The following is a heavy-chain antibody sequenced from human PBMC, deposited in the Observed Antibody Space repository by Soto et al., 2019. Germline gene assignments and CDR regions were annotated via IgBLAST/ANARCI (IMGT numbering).Heavy chain of an antibody. CDR1: GFPFSSYA. CDR3: AKDVGSSSWYVEKDYYYGMDV. CDR2: ISGSGGST. D-gene: IGHD6-13*01. V-gene: IGHV3-23*01. J-gene: IGHJ6*02. Sequence: GGSLRLSCAASGFPFSSYAMSWVRQAPGKGLEWVSAISGSGGSTYYADSVKGRFTISRDNSKNTLYLQMNSLRAEDTAVYYCAKDVGSSSWYVEKDYYYGMDVWGQGTTVTVSS.